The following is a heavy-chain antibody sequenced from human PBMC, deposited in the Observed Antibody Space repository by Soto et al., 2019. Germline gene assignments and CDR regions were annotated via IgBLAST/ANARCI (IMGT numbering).Heavy chain of an antibody. Sequence: SETLSLTCTISGGSMTTAGSYWGWIRQPPGKGLEWIGSIYYVGNTLESPSLESRVTTSVDTSKNQFSLRLNSVTAADTAIYYCARHFMITVTEYYFDFWGQGTLVTVSS. CDR3: ARHFMITVTEYYFDF. CDR2: IYYVGNT. J-gene: IGHJ4*02. D-gene: IGHD4-17*01. CDR1: GGSMTTAGSY. V-gene: IGHV4-39*01.